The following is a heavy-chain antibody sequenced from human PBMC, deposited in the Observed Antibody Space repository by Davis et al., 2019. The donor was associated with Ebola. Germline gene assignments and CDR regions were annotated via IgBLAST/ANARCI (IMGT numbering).Heavy chain of an antibody. Sequence: SETLSLTCAVYGGSFSGYYWSWIRQPPGKGLEWIGEISHSGSTYYNPSLKSRVTISVDTSKNQFSLKLSSVTAADTAVYYCARAVGYGIDYWGQGTLVTVSS. CDR1: GGSFSGYY. D-gene: IGHD5-12*01. V-gene: IGHV4-34*01. CDR3: ARAVGYGIDY. CDR2: ISHSGST. J-gene: IGHJ4*02.